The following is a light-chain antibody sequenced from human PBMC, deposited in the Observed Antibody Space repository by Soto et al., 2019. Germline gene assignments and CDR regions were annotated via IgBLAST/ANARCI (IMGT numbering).Light chain of an antibody. CDR2: GAS. CDR1: QSVSGRY. CDR3: QQYDTSSYT. J-gene: IGKJ2*01. V-gene: IGKV3-20*01. Sequence: EVVLTQSPGTLSLSPGKRATLSFRASQSVSGRYLTRYQQKPGQAPRRLIFGASSRASGTPDRFSGSGSGTDFTLTISRLEPEDFAVYYCQQYDTSSYTFGQGTKVEIK.